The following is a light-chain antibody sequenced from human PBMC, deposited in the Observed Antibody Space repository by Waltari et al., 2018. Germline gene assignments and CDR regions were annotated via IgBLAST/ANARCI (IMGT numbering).Light chain of an antibody. CDR3: QQSYSLLRT. Sequence: DIQMTQSPSSLSASVGDRVTITCRASQSVNTYLHWYQQKPGTAPKLLIYDASSVQSGVPLRFSGSGAGTDFTLTISSLQPEDFATYYCQQSYSLLRTFGQGTKVEIK. V-gene: IGKV1-39*01. CDR2: DAS. J-gene: IGKJ1*01. CDR1: QSVNTY.